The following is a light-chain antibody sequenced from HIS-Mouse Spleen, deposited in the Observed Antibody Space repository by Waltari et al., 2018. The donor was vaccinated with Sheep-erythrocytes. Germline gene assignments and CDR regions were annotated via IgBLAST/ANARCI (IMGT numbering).Light chain of an antibody. CDR2: DVS. J-gene: IGLJ1*01. Sequence: QSALTQPRSVSGSPGQSVTISCTGTSSDVGGYNYVSWYQQHPGKAPKPRMYDVSRPPSWVPDRFPSSKSGNTASRTISGLQAEDEADYYCCSYAGSYNHVSATGTKVTVL. V-gene: IGLV2-11*01. CDR1: SSDVGGYNY. CDR3: CSYAGSYNHV.